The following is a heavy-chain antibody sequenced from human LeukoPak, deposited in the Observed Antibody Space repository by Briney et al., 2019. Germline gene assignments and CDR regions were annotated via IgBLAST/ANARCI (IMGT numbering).Heavy chain of an antibody. CDR3: ARERGGEGNY. D-gene: IGHD3-16*01. J-gene: IGHJ4*02. Sequence: PSETLSLTCTVSGYSISSGYYWGWIRQPPGKGLEWIGNTYHSGSPYYNPSLKSRVTISVDTSKNQFSLRLTSVTAADTAVYYCARERGGEGNYWGQGTLVTVSS. CDR2: TYHSGSP. CDR1: GYSISSGYY. V-gene: IGHV4-38-2*02.